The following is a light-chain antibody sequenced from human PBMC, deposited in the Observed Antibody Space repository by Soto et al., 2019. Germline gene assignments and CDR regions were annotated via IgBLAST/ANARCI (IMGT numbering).Light chain of an antibody. J-gene: IGLJ2*01. V-gene: IGLV2-14*03. CDR2: DVS. Sequence: QSALTQPASVSGSLGQSITISCTGTSGDVGTYDYVSWYQQHPGKAPKLLIFDVSRRPSGISDRFSGAKSGNTASLTISGLQAEDEADDYCNSYLTKIVASGGETTLTVL. CDR1: SGDVGTYDY. CDR3: NSYLTKIVA.